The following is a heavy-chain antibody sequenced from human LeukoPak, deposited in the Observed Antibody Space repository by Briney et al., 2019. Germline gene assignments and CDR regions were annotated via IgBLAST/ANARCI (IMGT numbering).Heavy chain of an antibody. J-gene: IGHJ4*02. CDR3: ARKEDKEFDY. CDR2: IYYSGST. D-gene: IGHD2-15*01. V-gene: IGHV4-39*01. Sequence: PSETLSLTCTVSGGSLSSSSYYWGWIRQPPGKGLEWIGSIYYSGSTYYNPSLKSRVTISVDTSKNQFSLKLSSVTAADTAVYYCARKEDKEFDYWGQGTLVTVSS. CDR1: GGSLSSSSYY.